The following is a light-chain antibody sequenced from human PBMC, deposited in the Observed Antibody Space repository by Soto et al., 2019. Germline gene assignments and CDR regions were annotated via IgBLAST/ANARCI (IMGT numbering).Light chain of an antibody. J-gene: IGLJ2*01. CDR1: SRDIGPYNF. Sequence: QSALTQPASVSGSPGQSITISCTGTSRDIGPYNFVSWYQQHPGKAPKLMLYDVNIRPSGVSNRFSGSKSGNTASLTISGLQAEDEADYYCTSWTTSTTMIFGGGTKLTVL. CDR3: TSWTTSTTMI. V-gene: IGLV2-14*03. CDR2: DVN.